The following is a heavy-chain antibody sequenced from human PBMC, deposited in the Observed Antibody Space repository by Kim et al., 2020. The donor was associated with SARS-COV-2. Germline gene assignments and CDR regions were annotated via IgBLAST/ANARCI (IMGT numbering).Heavy chain of an antibody. CDR1: GITFSSYG. J-gene: IGHJ4*02. CDR2: IWYDGSNK. Sequence: GGSLRLSCAASGITFSSYGMHWVRQAPGKGLEWVAVIWYDGSNKYYADSVKGRFTISRDNSKNTLYLQMNSLRAEDTAVYYCARERQQLVPDYWGQGTLVTVSS. CDR3: ARERQQLVPDY. D-gene: IGHD6-13*01. V-gene: IGHV3-33*01.